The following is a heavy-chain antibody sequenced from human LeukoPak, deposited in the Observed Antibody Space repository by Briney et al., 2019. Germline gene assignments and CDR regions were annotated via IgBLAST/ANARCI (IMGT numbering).Heavy chain of an antibody. D-gene: IGHD2-2*01. CDR1: GYTFTGYY. Sequence: SVKVSCKASGYTFTGYYMHWVRQAPGQGLEWMGGIIPIFGTANYAQKFQGRVTITADESTSTAYMELSSLRSEDTAVYYCARAGGYCSSTSCSRWGYGMDVWGQGTTVTVSS. CDR3: ARAGGYCSSTSCSRWGYGMDV. CDR2: IIPIFGTA. V-gene: IGHV1-69*13. J-gene: IGHJ6*02.